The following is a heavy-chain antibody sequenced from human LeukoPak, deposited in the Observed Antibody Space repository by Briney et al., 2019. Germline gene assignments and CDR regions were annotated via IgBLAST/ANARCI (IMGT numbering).Heavy chain of an antibody. CDR2: IYYSGST. Sequence: SETLSLTCTVSGGSISSYYWSWIRQPPGKGLEWIGYIYYSGSTNYNPSLKSRVTISVDTSKNQFSLKLSSVTAADTAVYYCARHHRSGWFDYWGLGTLVTVSS. J-gene: IGHJ4*02. V-gene: IGHV4-59*08. D-gene: IGHD6-19*01. CDR1: GGSISSYY. CDR3: ARHHRSGWFDY.